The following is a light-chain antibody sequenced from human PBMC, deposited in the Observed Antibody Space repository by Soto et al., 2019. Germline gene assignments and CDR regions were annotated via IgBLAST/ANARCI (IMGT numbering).Light chain of an antibody. CDR2: GAS. CDR3: QQYNLWPRT. J-gene: IGKJ1*01. CDR1: QSVSAN. V-gene: IGKV3-15*01. Sequence: IVMTQSPATLSVSPGERATLSCRASQSVSANLAWYQQKPGQAPRLLIYGASTRATGIPARFSGSGSGTEFTLTISSLQSEDFAVYYCQQYNLWPRTFGQGTKV.